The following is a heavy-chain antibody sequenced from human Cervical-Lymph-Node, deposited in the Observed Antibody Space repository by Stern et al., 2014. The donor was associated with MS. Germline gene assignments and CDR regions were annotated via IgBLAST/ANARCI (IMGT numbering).Heavy chain of an antibody. J-gene: IGHJ4*02. D-gene: IGHD6-13*01. CDR2: INSDGSDT. Sequence: VQLVESGGGLVQPGGSLRLSCAASGFTFSSYWMHWVRQAPGKGLVWVSRINSDGSDTNYADSVKGRFTISRDNAKNTLYLQMNSLRVEDTALYYCARDGDTSSWSFDFWGQGTLVTVSS. CDR3: ARDGDTSSWSFDF. CDR1: GFTFSSYW. V-gene: IGHV3-74*01.